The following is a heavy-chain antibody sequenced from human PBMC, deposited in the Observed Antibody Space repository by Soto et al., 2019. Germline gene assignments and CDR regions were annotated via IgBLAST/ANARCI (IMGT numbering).Heavy chain of an antibody. CDR2: ISSSSNTI. D-gene: IGHD3-3*01. J-gene: IGHJ4*02. V-gene: IGHV3-48*01. CDR1: GFTFSSYS. CDR3: ARQWRGWDY. Sequence: EVQLVESGGGLVQPGGSLRLSCAASGFTFSSYSMNWVRQAPGKGLEWVSYISSSSNTIYYADSVKGRFTISRDNAKNSLYLQMNSLRAEDTAVYYCARQWRGWDYWGQGTLVTVSS.